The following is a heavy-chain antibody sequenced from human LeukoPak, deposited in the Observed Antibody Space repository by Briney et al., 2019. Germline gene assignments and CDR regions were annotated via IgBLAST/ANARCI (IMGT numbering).Heavy chain of an antibody. CDR2: IRSKANSYAT. CDR1: GFTFSGSA. D-gene: IGHD3-16*01. Sequence: GGSLRLSCAASGFTFSGSAMHWVCQASGKGLEWVGRIRSKANSYATAYAASVKGRFTISRDDSKNTAYLQMNSLKTEDTAVYYCTRPVGDRDYWGQGTLVTVSS. V-gene: IGHV3-73*01. CDR3: TRPVGDRDY. J-gene: IGHJ4*02.